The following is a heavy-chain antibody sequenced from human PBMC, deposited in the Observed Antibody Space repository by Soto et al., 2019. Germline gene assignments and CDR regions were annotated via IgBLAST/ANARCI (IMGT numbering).Heavy chain of an antibody. CDR2: ISAESAYK. CDR1: GLSISNYT. V-gene: IGHV3-21*02. CDR3: TRENGFPIGSQYPIYFFYGFDV. J-gene: IGHJ6*02. Sequence: EVQLVESGGGLVKPGGSLRLSCAASGLSISNYTVNWVRQAPGKGLEWVSSISAESAYKFYADALWGRFTISRDNSKNSVSLQMNGLGAEDTAVYFCTRENGFPIGSQYPIYFFYGFDVWGQGTTVTVSS. D-gene: IGHD2-8*01.